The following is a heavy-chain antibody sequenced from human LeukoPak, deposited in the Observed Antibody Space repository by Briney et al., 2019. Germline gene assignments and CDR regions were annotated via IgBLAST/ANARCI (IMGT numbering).Heavy chain of an antibody. CDR3: ARLGYSSGSGYIPYFDY. D-gene: IGHD6-19*01. V-gene: IGHV3-30*04. J-gene: IGHJ4*02. CDR1: RFTFSTYA. CDR2: ISYDGSNK. Sequence: TGGSLRLSCIASRFTFSTYAMHWVRQAPGKGLEWVAVISYDGSNKYYADSVKGRFTISRDNSKNTLYLQMNSLRAEDTAVYYCARLGYSSGSGYIPYFDYWGQGTLVTVSS.